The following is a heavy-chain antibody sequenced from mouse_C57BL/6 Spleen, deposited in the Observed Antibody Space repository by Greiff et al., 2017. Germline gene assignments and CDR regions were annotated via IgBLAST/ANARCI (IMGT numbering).Heavy chain of an antibody. CDR2: IHPNSGST. J-gene: IGHJ4*01. Sequence: QVQLQQPGAELVKPGASVKLSCKASGYTFTSYWMHWVKQRPGQGLEWIGMIHPNSGSTNYNEKFKSKATLTVDKSSSTAYMQLSSLTSEDSAVYYCARTPYYCRDAMDYWGQGTSVTVSS. D-gene: IGHD1-1*01. CDR3: ARTPYYCRDAMDY. V-gene: IGHV1-64*01. CDR1: GYTFTSYW.